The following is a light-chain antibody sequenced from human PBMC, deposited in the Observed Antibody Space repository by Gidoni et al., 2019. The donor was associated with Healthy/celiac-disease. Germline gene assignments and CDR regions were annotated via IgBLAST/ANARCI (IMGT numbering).Light chain of an antibody. V-gene: IGLV3-1*01. J-gene: IGLJ2*01. Sequence: SYALTPPPSVSVSPGQPATITCSGDKLGDKYACWYQQKPGQSPVLVIDQDSKRPSGIPERFSGSNAGNTATLTISGTQAMDEADYYCQAWDSSTAFVVFGGGTKLTVL. CDR1: KLGDKY. CDR2: QDS. CDR3: QAWDSSTAFVV.